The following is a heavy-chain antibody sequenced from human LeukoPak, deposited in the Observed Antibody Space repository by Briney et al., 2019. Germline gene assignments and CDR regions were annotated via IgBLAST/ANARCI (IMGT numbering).Heavy chain of an antibody. J-gene: IGHJ4*02. CDR2: ISSSSSYI. CDR3: ARDRSLGTVWFGPKRYYYFDY. V-gene: IGHV3-21*01. CDR1: GFTFSSYS. Sequence: GGSLRVSCAASGFTFSSYSMNRVRQAPGKGLEWVSSISSSSSYIYYADSVKGRFTISRDNAKNSLYLQMNSLRAEDTAVYYCARDRSLGTVWFGPKRYYYFDYWGQGTLVTVSS. D-gene: IGHD3-10*01.